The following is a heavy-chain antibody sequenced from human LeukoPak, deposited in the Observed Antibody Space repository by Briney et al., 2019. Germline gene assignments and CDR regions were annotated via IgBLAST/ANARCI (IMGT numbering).Heavy chain of an antibody. D-gene: IGHD3-22*01. CDR2: ISSSGSTI. CDR3: ARVFGRGSSGYLGYYMDV. J-gene: IGHJ6*03. V-gene: IGHV3-11*04. CDR1: GFTFSDYY. Sequence: PGGSLRLSCAASGFTFSDYYMSWIRQAPGKGLEWVSYISSSGSTIYYADSVKGRFTISRDNAKNSLYLQMNSLRAEDTAVYYCARVFGRGSSGYLGYYMDVWGKGTSVTVSS.